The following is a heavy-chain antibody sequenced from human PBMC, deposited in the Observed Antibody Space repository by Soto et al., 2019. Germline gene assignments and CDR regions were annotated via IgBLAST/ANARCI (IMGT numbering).Heavy chain of an antibody. V-gene: IGHV3-15*01. CDR3: TTGPREYSGYDYDY. CDR2: IKSKTDGGTT. D-gene: IGHD5-12*01. CDR1: GFTFSNAW. Sequence: PWGSLRLSCAASGFTFSNAWMSWVRQAPGTGLEWVGRIKSKTDGGTTDYAAPVKGRFTISRDDSKNTLYLQMNSLKTEDTAVYYCTTGPREYSGYDYDYWGQGTLVTVSS. J-gene: IGHJ4*02.